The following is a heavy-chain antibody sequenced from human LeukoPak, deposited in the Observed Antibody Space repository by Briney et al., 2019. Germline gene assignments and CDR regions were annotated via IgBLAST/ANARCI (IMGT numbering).Heavy chain of an antibody. CDR3: ARAHSSAFDY. CDR1: GFTFSIYW. J-gene: IGHJ4*02. V-gene: IGHV3-7*01. CDR2: IKEDGSEK. D-gene: IGHD6-25*01. Sequence: PGGSLRLSCAASGFTFSIYWMSWVRQAPGKGLEWVANIKEDGSEKYYVDSVKGRFTISRDNAKNSLYLQMNSLRAEDTAVYYCARAHSSAFDYWGQGTLVTVSS.